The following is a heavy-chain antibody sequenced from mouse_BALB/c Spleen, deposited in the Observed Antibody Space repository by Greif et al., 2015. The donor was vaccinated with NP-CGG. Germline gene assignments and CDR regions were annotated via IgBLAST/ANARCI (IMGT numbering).Heavy chain of an antibody. CDR3: ARLFDY. Sequence: QLKESGGGLVQSGGSRKLSCAASGFTFSSFGMHWVRQAPEKGLEWVAYISSGSSTIYYADTVKGRFTISRDNPKNTLFLQMTSLRSEDTAMYYCARLFDYWGQGTTLTVSS. CDR1: GFTFSSFG. J-gene: IGHJ2*01. V-gene: IGHV5-17*02. CDR2: ISSGSSTI.